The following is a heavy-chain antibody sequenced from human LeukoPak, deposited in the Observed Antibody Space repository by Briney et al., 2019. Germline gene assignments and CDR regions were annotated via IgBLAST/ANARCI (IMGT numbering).Heavy chain of an antibody. CDR3: ARAEK. J-gene: IGHJ4*02. CDR1: GFTFSSDW. Sequence: GGSLRLSCAASGFTFSSDWMSGVRQAPGKGLEWVANINQDGSEKYYVDSVKGRFTISRDNAKNSLFLQMNSLRAEDTAVYYCARAEKWGQGTLVTVSS. CDR2: INQDGSEK. V-gene: IGHV3-7*01.